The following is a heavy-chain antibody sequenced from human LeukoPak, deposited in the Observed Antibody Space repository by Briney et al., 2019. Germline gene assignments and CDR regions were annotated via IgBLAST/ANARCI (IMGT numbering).Heavy chain of an antibody. CDR3: AKLPAGFDILTPAIDY. CDR2: ISYDGSNK. V-gene: IGHV3-30*18. CDR1: GFTFSSYG. D-gene: IGHD3-9*01. Sequence: GRSLRLSCAASGFTFSSYGMHWVRQAPGKGLEWVAVISYDGSNKYYADSVKGRFTISRGNSKNTLYLQMNSLRAEDTAVYYCAKLPAGFDILTPAIDYWGQGTLVTVSS. J-gene: IGHJ4*02.